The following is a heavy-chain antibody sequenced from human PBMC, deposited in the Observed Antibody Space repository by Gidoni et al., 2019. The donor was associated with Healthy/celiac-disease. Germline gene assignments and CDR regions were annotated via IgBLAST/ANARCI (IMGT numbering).Heavy chain of an antibody. CDR2: IYSGGST. Sequence: EVQLVESGGGLVQPGGSLRLSCAASGFTVSSNYMSWVRQAPGKGLEWVSVIYSGGSTYYADSVKGRFTISRDNSKNTLYLQMNSLRAEDTAVYYCARGDRYCSGGSCYPYNYYYYYMDVWGKGTTVTVSS. J-gene: IGHJ6*03. V-gene: IGHV3-66*01. CDR1: GFTVSSNY. CDR3: ARGDRYCSGGSCYPYNYYYYYMDV. D-gene: IGHD2-15*01.